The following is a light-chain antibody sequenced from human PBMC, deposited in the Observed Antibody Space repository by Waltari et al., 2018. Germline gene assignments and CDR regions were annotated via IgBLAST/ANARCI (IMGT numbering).Light chain of an antibody. J-gene: IGLJ2*01. Sequence: SSELTQDPGVSVAWGQTVRITCQGDSLRLYYANWFRQKPGQAPVLLIYGKNNRPSGIPDRFSASSSGETASLTITGAQAEDEAYYYCTSRDISGDVVFGGGTKLTVL. V-gene: IGLV3-19*01. CDR2: GKN. CDR3: TSRDISGDVV. CDR1: SLRLYY.